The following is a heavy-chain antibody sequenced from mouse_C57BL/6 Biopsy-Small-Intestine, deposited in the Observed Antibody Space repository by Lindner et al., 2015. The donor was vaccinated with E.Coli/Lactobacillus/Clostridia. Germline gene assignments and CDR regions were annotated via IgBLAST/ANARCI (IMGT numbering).Heavy chain of an antibody. V-gene: IGHV5-17*01. CDR1: GFTLSDYG. CDR2: ISSGSSII. D-gene: IGHD3-3*01. J-gene: IGHJ3*01. Sequence: VQLQESGGGLVKPGGSRKLSCAASGFTLSDYGMHWVRQAPEKGLEWVAYISSGSSIIYYADTVTGRFTISRDNVKNTLFLQMTSLRSEDTAMYYCTRELEAYWGQGTLVTVSA. CDR3: TRELEAY.